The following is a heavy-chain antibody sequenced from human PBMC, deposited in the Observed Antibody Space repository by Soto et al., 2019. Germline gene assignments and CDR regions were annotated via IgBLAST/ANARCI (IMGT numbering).Heavy chain of an antibody. Sequence: PGGSLRLSCAASGFTFGDHCIDWVRQAPGKGLEWVGRSRDKAHGNTTQYAASVKGRFTTSRENSKNSVYLQMNSLKTEDTAVYYCVRATYYSDSSAYTRYFDYWGRGTLVTVSS. CDR1: GFTFGDHC. CDR2: SRDKAHGNTT. J-gene: IGHJ4*02. V-gene: IGHV3-72*01. CDR3: VRATYYSDSSAYTRYFDY. D-gene: IGHD3-22*01.